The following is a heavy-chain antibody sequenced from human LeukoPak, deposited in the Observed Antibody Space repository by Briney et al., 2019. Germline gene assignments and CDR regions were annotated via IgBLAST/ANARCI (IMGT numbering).Heavy chain of an antibody. D-gene: IGHD3-22*01. Sequence: SETLSLTCTVSGGSISSYHWSWIRQPPGKGLECIGYIYSSGSTNYNPSLKSRVTISVDTSKNQFSLKLSSVTAADTAVYSCARARNYYDSSGFYYEGDAFDIWGQRTMVTVSS. CDR1: GGSISSYH. CDR2: IYSSGST. J-gene: IGHJ3*02. V-gene: IGHV4-59*01. CDR3: ARARNYYDSSGFYYEGDAFDI.